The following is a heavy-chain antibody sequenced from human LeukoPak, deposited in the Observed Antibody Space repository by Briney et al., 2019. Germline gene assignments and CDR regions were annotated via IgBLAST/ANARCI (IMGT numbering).Heavy chain of an antibody. Sequence: SETLSLTCTVSGGSISSYYWSWIRQPPGKGLEWIGYIYYSGSTNYNPSLKSRVTISVDTSKNQFSLKLSSVTAADTAVYYCAREPYQPRMGGDNWFDPWGQGTLVTVSS. D-gene: IGHD2-2*01. V-gene: IGHV4-59*12. CDR1: GGSISSYY. J-gene: IGHJ5*02. CDR2: IYYSGST. CDR3: AREPYQPRMGGDNWFDP.